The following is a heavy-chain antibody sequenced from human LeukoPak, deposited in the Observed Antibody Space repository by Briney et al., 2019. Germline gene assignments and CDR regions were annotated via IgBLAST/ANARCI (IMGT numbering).Heavy chain of an antibody. CDR3: ATVSWAVAGPYGMDV. D-gene: IGHD6-19*01. V-gene: IGHV1-24*01. Sequence: ASVKVSCKVSGYTLTESSMHWVRQAPGKGLEWMGGFDPEDGETIYAQKFQGRVTMTEDTSTDTAYMELSSLRSEDTAVYYCATVSWAVAGPYGMDVWGQGTTVTVSS. CDR2: FDPEDGET. CDR1: GYTLTESS. J-gene: IGHJ6*02.